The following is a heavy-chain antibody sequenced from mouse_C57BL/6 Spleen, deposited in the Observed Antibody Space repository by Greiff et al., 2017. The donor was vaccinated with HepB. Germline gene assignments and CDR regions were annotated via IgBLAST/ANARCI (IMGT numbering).Heavy chain of an antibody. D-gene: IGHD1-2*01. CDR3: ARRLRDWFAY. CDR2: IDPSDSYT. J-gene: IGHJ3*01. Sequence: QVQLKQPGAELVMPGASVKLSCKASGYTFTSYWMHWVKQRPGQGLEWIGEIDPSDSYTNYNQKFKGKSTLTVDKSSSTAYMQLSSLTSEDSAVYYCARRLRDWFAYWGQGTLVTVSA. V-gene: IGHV1-69*01. CDR1: GYTFTSYW.